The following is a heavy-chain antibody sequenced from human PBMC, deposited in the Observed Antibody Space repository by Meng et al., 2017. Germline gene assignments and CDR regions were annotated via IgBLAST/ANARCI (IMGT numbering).Heavy chain of an antibody. J-gene: IGHJ5*02. V-gene: IGHV4-31*01. Sequence: QGSLRGSGPGLVKPSQTSSLTCTVSGGSISIGGYYWSWIRQHTGKGLEWIGYIYYRGSTYYNPSLKSLVTISVDTSKNQFSLKLSSVTAADTAVYYCARADRRVGSYGPNWFDPWGQGTLVTVSS. CDR3: ARADRRVGSYGPNWFDP. D-gene: IGHD5-18*01. CDR1: GGSISIGGYY. CDR2: IYYRGST.